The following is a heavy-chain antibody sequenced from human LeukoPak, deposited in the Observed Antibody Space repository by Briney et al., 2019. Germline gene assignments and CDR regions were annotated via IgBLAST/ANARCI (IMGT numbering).Heavy chain of an antibody. Sequence: GGSPRLSCSASGVFFDSYGMNWVRQAPGSGLQWVAYISAGSSNTFYADSVKGRSTISRDHADNFLHLQINSLTPEAPAVYYCARTPVQANTPSSFDFWGHGALVTASS. V-gene: IGHV3-48*01. J-gene: IGHJ4*01. CDR1: GVFFDSYG. D-gene: IGHD1-26*01. CDR3: ARTPVQANTPSSFDF. CDR2: ISAGSSNT.